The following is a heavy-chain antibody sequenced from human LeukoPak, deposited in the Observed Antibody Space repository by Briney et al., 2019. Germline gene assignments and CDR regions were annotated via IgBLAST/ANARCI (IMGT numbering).Heavy chain of an antibody. CDR3: ASDSPGYSSGYRDY. D-gene: IGHD3-22*01. CDR2: IKQDGSEK. Sequence: GGSLRLSCAASGFIFRTYWMSWVRQAPGQGLEWVANIKQDGSEKYYVDSVKGRFTISRDNAKNSLYLQMNSLRDEDTAVYYCASDSPGYSSGYRDYWGQGTLVTISS. CDR1: GFIFRTYW. V-gene: IGHV3-7*03. J-gene: IGHJ4*02.